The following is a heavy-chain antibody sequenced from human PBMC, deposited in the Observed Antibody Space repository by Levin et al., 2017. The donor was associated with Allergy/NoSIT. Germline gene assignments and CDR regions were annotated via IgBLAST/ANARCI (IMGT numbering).Heavy chain of an antibody. CDR3: ATDLSGRRQLGNYYYHGMDV. CDR2: ISWDGAST. CDR1: GLTFDDYA. D-gene: IGHD3-10*01. V-gene: IGHV3-43*01. J-gene: IGHJ6*02. Sequence: QPGGSLRLSCAASGLTFDDYAMHWVRQPPGKGLEWVSIISWDGASTYYADSVKGRFTISRDNSKQSLYLQMNSLRTEDTALYYCATDLSGRRQLGNYYYHGMDVWGQGTTVTVSS.